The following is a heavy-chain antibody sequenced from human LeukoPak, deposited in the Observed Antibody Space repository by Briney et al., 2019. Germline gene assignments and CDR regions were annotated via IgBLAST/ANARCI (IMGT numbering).Heavy chain of an antibody. CDR3: TTVEMATAPYYFDY. J-gene: IGHJ4*02. CDR1: GFTFSNAL. V-gene: IGHV3-15*01. Sequence: GGSLRLSCAASGFTFSNALMSWVRQAPGKGLDWVGGIKSKTDGGTTDYAAPVKGRFTISRDDSKNTLYLQMISLKTEDTAVYYCTTVEMATAPYYFDYWGQGTLVTVSS. D-gene: IGHD5-24*01. CDR2: IKSKTDGGTT.